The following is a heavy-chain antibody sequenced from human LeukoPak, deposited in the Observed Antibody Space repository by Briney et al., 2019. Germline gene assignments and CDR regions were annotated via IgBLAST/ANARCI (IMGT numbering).Heavy chain of an antibody. J-gene: IGHJ4*02. Sequence: ASVMVSCKASGYTFTSYYMHWVRQAPGQGLEWMGIINPSGGSTSYAQKFQGRVTMTRDMSTSTVYMELSSLRAEDTAVYYCASPFRGNPIGILTGYYNYWGQGTLVTVSS. CDR2: INPSGGST. CDR1: GYTFTSYY. D-gene: IGHD3-9*01. V-gene: IGHV1-46*01. CDR3: ASPFRGNPIGILTGYYNY.